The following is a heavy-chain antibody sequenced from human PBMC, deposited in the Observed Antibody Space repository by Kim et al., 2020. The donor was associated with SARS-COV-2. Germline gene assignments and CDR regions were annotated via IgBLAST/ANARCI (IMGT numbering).Heavy chain of an antibody. CDR2: LNNDGSAS. D-gene: IGHD1-26*01. J-gene: IGHJ3*02. CDR1: GFAFSDYW. Sequence: GGSLRLSCTVSGFAFSDYWMHWVRQAPGKGLVWVSRLNNDGSASNHADSVKGRFTISRDNANNTLYLQMNSVRAEDSALYFCARGIVGAQGSAFDIWGQGTMVTVSS. V-gene: IGHV3-74*01. CDR3: ARGIVGAQGSAFDI.